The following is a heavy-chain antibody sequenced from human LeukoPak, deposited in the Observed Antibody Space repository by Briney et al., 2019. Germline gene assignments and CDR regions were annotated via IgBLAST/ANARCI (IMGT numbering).Heavy chain of an antibody. Sequence: SETLSLTCAVSGYSISSGYYWGWIRQPPGKGLEWIGSIYHSGSTYYNPSLKSRVTISVDTSKNQFSLKLSSVTAADTAVYYCARDERIVGATSYWGQGTLVTVSS. CDR2: IYHSGST. J-gene: IGHJ4*02. V-gene: IGHV4-38-2*02. CDR3: ARDERIVGATSY. CDR1: GYSISSGYY. D-gene: IGHD1-26*01.